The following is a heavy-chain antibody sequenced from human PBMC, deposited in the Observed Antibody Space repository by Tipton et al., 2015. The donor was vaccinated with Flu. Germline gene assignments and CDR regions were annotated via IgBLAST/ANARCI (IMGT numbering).Heavy chain of an antibody. CDR1: GGSFSGYY. CDR2: INHSGGT. Sequence: TLSLTCAVYGGSFSGYYWSWIRQPPGKGLEWIGEINHSGGTKYNPSLKSRVTISGDTSKNQFSLKLSSVTAADTAVYYCARHLRLIQGVIIVFDPWGQGTLFTVSS. D-gene: IGHD3-10*01. J-gene: IGHJ5*02. CDR3: ARHLRLIQGVIIVFDP. V-gene: IGHV4-34*01.